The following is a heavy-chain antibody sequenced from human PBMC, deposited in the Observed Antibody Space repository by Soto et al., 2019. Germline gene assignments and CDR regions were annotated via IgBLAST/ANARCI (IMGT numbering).Heavy chain of an antibody. V-gene: IGHV3-30*18. CDR2: ISYDGSNQ. Sequence: GGSLRLSCAASGFTFHIYGMHWVRQAPDKGLEWVALISYDGSNQYYAASVKGRFTISRDNSKNTLFLQMNSLRADDTAVYYCAKDQASGQGSFDSWGQGTLVTVSS. CDR3: AKDQASGQGSFDS. J-gene: IGHJ4*02. CDR1: GFTFHIYG.